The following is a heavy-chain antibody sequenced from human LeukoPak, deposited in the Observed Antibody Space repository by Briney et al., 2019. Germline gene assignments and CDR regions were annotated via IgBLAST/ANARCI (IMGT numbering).Heavy chain of an antibody. CDR2: ISWNSGSI. J-gene: IGHJ4*02. CDR1: GFTFDDYA. V-gene: IGHV3-9*01. CDR3: AKVFPDQPIDSSGWNPFDY. Sequence: PTGGSLRLSCAASGFTFDDYAMHWVRQAPGKGLEWVSSISWNSGSIAYADSVKGRFTISRDSAKNSLYLQMNSLRAEDTALYYCAKVFPDQPIDSSGWNPFDYWGQGTLVTVSS. D-gene: IGHD6-25*01.